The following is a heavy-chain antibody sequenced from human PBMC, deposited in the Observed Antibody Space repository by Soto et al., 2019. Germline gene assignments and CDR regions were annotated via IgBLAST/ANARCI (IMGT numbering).Heavy chain of an antibody. J-gene: IGHJ5*02. CDR3: ARTRAVGFDP. Sequence: SETLSLTCTVSGGSISSSSYYWGWIRQPPGKGLEWIGSIYYSGSTYYNPSLKSRVTISVDTSKNQFSLKLSSVTAADTAVYYCARTRAVGFDPWGQGTLVTVSS. V-gene: IGHV4-39*01. D-gene: IGHD6-19*01. CDR1: GGSISSSSYY. CDR2: IYYSGST.